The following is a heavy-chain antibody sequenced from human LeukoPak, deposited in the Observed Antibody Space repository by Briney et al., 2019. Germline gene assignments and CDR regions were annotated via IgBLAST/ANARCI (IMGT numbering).Heavy chain of an antibody. V-gene: IGHV4-4*07. Sequence: SETLSLTCTVSGGSISSYYWSWIRQPAGKGLEWIGRIYTSGSTNYNPSLKSRVTMSVDTSKNQFSLKLSFVTAADTAVYYCATVGLGYCSGGSCYTVDYWGQGTLVTVSS. D-gene: IGHD2-15*01. CDR3: ATVGLGYCSGGSCYTVDY. CDR2: IYTSGST. CDR1: GGSISSYY. J-gene: IGHJ4*02.